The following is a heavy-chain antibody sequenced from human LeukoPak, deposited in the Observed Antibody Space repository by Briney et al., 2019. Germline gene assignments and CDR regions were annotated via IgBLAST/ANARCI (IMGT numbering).Heavy chain of an antibody. CDR3: TRDYGVLFDY. Sequence: GGSLRLSCAASGFTFSGSAIHWVRQASGRGLEWVGRIRSKANSYATSSAASVKGRFTISRDDSKNTAYLQMNSLKTEDTAVYYCTRDYGVLFDYWGQGTLVTVSS. D-gene: IGHD4-17*01. J-gene: IGHJ4*02. CDR2: IRSKANSYAT. CDR1: GFTFSGSA. V-gene: IGHV3-73*01.